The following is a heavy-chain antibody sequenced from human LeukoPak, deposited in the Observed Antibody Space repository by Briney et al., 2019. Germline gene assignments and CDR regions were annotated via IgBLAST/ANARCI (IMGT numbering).Heavy chain of an antibody. CDR3: ARVRLASFYYGMDV. CDR1: GFIFNTYA. J-gene: IGHJ6*02. CDR2: ISYDGSNK. V-gene: IGHV3-30-3*01. D-gene: IGHD3-9*01. Sequence: GGSLRLSCSASGFIFNTYAMHWVRQAPGKGLEWVALISYDGSNKFYADSVKGRFTISRDNSKNTLYLQMNSLRVDDTAVYYCARVRLASFYYGMDVWGQGTTVAVSS.